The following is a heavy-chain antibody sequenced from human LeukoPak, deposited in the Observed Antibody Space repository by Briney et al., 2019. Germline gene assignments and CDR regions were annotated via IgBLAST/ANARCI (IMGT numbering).Heavy chain of an antibody. V-gene: IGHV3-30-3*01. J-gene: IGHJ6*02. CDR2: ISYDGSNK. D-gene: IGHD6-19*01. CDR1: GFTFSSYA. CDR3: ARNLAGVYYYYYGMDV. Sequence: GGSLRLSCAASGFTFSSYAMHWVRQAPGKGLEWVAVISYDGSNKYYADSVKDRFTISRDNSKNTLYLQMNSLRAEDTAVYYCARNLAGVYYYYYGMDVWGQGTTVTVSS.